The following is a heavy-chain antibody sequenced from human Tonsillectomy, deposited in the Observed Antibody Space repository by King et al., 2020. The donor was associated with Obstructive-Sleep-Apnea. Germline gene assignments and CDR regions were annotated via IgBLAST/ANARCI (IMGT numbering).Heavy chain of an antibody. CDR2: IYHSGST. CDR1: GGSISSSNW. D-gene: IGHD1-26*01. Sequence: QLQESGPGLVKPSGTLSLTCAVSGGSISSSNWWGWVRQPPGQGLEWIGEIYHSGSTNYNPSLKSRVTISVDKSKNQFSLKLSSVTAADTAVYYCARARAKWELLALDYWGQGTLVTVSS. V-gene: IGHV4-4*02. J-gene: IGHJ4*02. CDR3: ARARAKWELLALDY.